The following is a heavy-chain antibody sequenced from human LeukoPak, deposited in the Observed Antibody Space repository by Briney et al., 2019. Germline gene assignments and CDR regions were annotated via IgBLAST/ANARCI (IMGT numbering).Heavy chain of an antibody. J-gene: IGHJ4*02. CDR1: GGLISGHY. CDR2: IYNSGST. D-gene: IGHD3-16*01. V-gene: IGHV4-59*11. CDR3: ARGGVLKSVDY. Sequence: PSETLSLTCTVSGGLISGHYWTWIRQPPGKGVEGIGYIYNSGSTNYSPSLKSRVTISVDTSKNQFSLKLSSVTAADRAVYYCARGGVLKSVDYWGQGTLVAVSS.